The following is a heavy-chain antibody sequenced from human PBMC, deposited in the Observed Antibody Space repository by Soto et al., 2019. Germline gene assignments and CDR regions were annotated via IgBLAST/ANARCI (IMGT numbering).Heavy chain of an antibody. V-gene: IGHV3-30-3*01. Sequence: QVQLVESGGGVVQPGRSLRLSCAASGFTFSSYAMHWVRQAPGKGLEWVAVISYDGSNKYYADSVKGRFTISRDNSKNRLYLQMNSVRAEDTAVYYCGRDPYEEAAAFDYWGQGTLVTVSS. CDR3: GRDPYEEAAAFDY. CDR1: GFTFSSYA. D-gene: IGHD6-13*01. CDR2: ISYDGSNK. J-gene: IGHJ4*02.